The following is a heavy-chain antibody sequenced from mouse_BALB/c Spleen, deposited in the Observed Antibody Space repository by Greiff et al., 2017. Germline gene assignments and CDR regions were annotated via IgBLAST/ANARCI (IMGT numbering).Heavy chain of an antibody. Sequence: LQQPGSELVRPGASVKLSCKASGYTFTSYWMHWVKQRPGQGLEWIGNIYPGSGSTNYDEKFKSKATLTVDTSSSTAYMQLSSLTSEDSAVYYCTRTLYYLDYWGQGTTLTVSS. J-gene: IGHJ2*01. V-gene: IGHV1S22*01. CDR2: IYPGSGST. CDR1: GYTFTSYW. CDR3: TRTLYYLDY.